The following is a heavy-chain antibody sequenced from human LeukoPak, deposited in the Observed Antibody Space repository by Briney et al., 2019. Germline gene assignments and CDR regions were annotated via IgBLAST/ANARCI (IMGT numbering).Heavy chain of an antibody. D-gene: IGHD1-26*01. CDR1: GITVSSNY. Sequence: GGSLRLSCAASGITVSSNYMNWVRQAPGKGLEWVSVIYSGDNTYYADSVKGRFTISRDNSKNTLYLQMNSLRVEDTALYYCAREDMVGAGFDYWGQGTLVTVPS. CDR2: IYSGDNT. V-gene: IGHV3-66*01. J-gene: IGHJ4*02. CDR3: AREDMVGAGFDY.